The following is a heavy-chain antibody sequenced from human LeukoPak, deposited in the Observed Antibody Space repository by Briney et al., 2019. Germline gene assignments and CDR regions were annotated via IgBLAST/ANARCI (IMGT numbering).Heavy chain of an antibody. D-gene: IGHD2-2*01. CDR3: ARDREVVCSSTSCYAYYFDY. CDR1: GFTFSSYG. Sequence: PGGSLRLSCAAFGFTFSSYGMSWVRQAPGEGLEWVSAISGSGGSTYYADSVKGRFTISRDNAKNSLYLQMNSLRAEDTAVYYCARDREVVCSSTSCYAYYFDYWGQGTLVTVSS. V-gene: IGHV3-23*01. CDR2: ISGSGGST. J-gene: IGHJ4*02.